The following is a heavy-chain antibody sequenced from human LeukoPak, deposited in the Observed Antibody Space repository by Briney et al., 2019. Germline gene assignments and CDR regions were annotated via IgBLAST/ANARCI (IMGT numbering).Heavy chain of an antibody. Sequence: ASVKVSCKASGFTFTSSAVQWVRQARGQRLEWIGWIVVGSGNTNYAQKFQERVTITRDMSTSTAYMELSSLRSEDTAVYYCAADPCGGDCQVPYNWFDPWGQGTLVTVSS. CDR2: IVVGSGNT. D-gene: IGHD2-21*01. CDR1: GFTFTSSA. J-gene: IGHJ5*02. CDR3: AADPCGGDCQVPYNWFDP. V-gene: IGHV1-58*01.